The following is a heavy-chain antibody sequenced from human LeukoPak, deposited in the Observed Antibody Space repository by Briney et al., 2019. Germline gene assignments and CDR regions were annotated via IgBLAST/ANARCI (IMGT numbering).Heavy chain of an antibody. D-gene: IGHD6-19*01. J-gene: IGHJ4*02. V-gene: IGHV5-51*01. CDR2: IYPGDSDT. Sequence: GESLKISCKGSGYSFTSYWIGWVRQMPGKGLEWMGIIYPGDSDTRYSPSFQGQVTISADKSISTAYLQWSGLKASDTAMYYCARHIAVAGTVVYHFDYWGQGTLVTVSS. CDR3: ARHIAVAGTVVYHFDY. CDR1: GYSFTSYW.